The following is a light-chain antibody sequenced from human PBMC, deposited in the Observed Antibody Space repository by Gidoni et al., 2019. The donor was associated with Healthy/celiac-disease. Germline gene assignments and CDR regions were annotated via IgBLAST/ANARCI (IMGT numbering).Light chain of an antibody. V-gene: IGKV4-1*01. CDR1: QSGLNRSNNKYY. CDR3: QQYYRSPLT. Sequence: DIVMTQSPDSLALSLGGRATINCKSLQSGLNRSNNKYYLGWYQQKPGQPTRVLIYWASTRESVVPDRFSGSASGTDFNLTISSLQAEDVAGYYCQQYYRSPLTFGGGTKVEIK. CDR2: WAS. J-gene: IGKJ4*01.